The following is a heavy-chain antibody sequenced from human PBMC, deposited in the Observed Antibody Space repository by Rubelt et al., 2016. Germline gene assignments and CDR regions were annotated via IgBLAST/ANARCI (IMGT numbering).Heavy chain of an antibody. Sequence: QVQLQQWGAGLLKPSETLSLTCAVYGGSFSGYYWSWIRQPPGKGLEWIGEINHSGSTNYNPSLKFRVTISVDPSRNPCSLQLSSVIAADTAVYYCARGHGDCSGGSCYYFDYWGQGTLVTVSS. V-gene: IGHV4-34*01. CDR1: GGSFSGYY. CDR2: INHSGST. CDR3: ARGHGDCSGGSCYYFDY. J-gene: IGHJ4*02. D-gene: IGHD2-15*01.